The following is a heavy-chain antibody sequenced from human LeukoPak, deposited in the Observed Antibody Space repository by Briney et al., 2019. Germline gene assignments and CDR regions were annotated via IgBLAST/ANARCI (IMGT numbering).Heavy chain of an antibody. J-gene: IGHJ4*02. CDR3: ARHGGSYSPYYFDY. Sequence: SETLSLTCTVSGGSIGSNYWTWIRQPPGKGLEYIGYIYYTGGTNYNPSLKSRVTISVDTSKNQFSLKLSSVTAADTAVYYCARHGGSYSPYYFDYWGQGTLVTVSS. CDR2: IYYTGGT. V-gene: IGHV4-59*08. CDR1: GGSIGSNY. D-gene: IGHD1-26*01.